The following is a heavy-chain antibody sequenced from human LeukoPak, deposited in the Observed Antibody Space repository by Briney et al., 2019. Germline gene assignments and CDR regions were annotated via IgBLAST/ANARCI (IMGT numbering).Heavy chain of an antibody. V-gene: IGHV3-7*01. D-gene: IGHD4-11*01. Sequence: GGSLRLSCEASGFLFTSYWMSWVRQAPGKGPEWVAHIKENGNEQYYADSVKGRFTISRDNVKQSLCLQMNNLRVEDTAVYYCARGPGDYDASDIWGQGTMVTVSS. CDR2: IKENGNEQ. CDR3: ARGPGDYDASDI. J-gene: IGHJ3*02. CDR1: GFLFTSYW.